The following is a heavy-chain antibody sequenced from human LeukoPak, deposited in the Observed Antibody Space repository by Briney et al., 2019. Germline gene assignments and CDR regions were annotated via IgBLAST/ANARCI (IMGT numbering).Heavy chain of an antibody. V-gene: IGHV3-30*02. CDR1: GFTFSLYG. J-gene: IGHJ4*02. CDR3: TKDAGSSYYFDY. CDR2: IRFDGSHK. D-gene: IGHD6-6*01. Sequence: GGSLRLSCAASGFTFSLYGMHWVRQAPGKGLEWVAFIRFDGSHKYHADPVQGRFTISRDNSKNTLYLQMNSLRVDDTAIYYCTKDAGSSYYFDYWGQGTLVTVSS.